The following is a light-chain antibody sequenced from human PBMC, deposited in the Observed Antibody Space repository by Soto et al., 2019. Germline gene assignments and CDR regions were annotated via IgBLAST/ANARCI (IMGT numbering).Light chain of an antibody. V-gene: IGLV2-8*01. Sequence: QSALTQSPFASGSPGQSVTISCTGTSSDIGGYNSVSWYQQHPGKAPKVMIYDVTKRPSGVPDRFSGSKSGNTASLTVSALQAEDEADYYCSSYTDRKNLVFGTGTKLTVL. CDR2: DVT. CDR1: SSDIGGYNS. J-gene: IGLJ1*01. CDR3: SSYTDRKNLV.